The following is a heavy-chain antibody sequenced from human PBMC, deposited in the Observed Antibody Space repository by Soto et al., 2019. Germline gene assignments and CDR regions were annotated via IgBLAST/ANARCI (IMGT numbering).Heavy chain of an antibody. CDR2: INHSGST. CDR3: ARAWGGSGSYYSPYYYYGMDV. Sequence: QVQLQQWGAGLLKPSETLSLTCAVYGGSFSGYYWSWIRQPPGKGLEWIGEINHSGSTNYNPSLKSRVTISVDTSKNQFSLKLSSVTAADTAVYYCARAWGGSGSYYSPYYYYGMDVWGQGTTVTVSS. J-gene: IGHJ6*02. V-gene: IGHV4-34*01. CDR1: GGSFSGYY. D-gene: IGHD3-10*01.